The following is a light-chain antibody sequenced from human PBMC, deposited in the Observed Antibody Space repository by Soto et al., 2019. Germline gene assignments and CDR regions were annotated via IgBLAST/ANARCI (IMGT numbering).Light chain of an antibody. Sequence: EIMMTQSPATLSVSPGERATLSCRASQSVRRNLAWYQQKPGQTPRLLIFGASTRDTGIPARFSGSGSGTEVTLTISSLQSEDFAVYYCQQYNNWPSVTFGQGTRLEIK. CDR2: GAS. CDR1: QSVRRN. J-gene: IGKJ5*01. V-gene: IGKV3-15*01. CDR3: QQYNNWPSVT.